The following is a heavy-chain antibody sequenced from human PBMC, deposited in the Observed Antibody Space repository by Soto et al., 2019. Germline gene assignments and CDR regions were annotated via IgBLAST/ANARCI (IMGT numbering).Heavy chain of an antibody. CDR3: ARDRIMITFGGVIVSAFDY. CDR2: INHSGST. D-gene: IGHD3-16*02. Sequence: QVQLQQWGAGLLKPSETLSLTCAVYGGSFSGYYWSWIRQPPGKGLEWIGAINHSGSTNYNPSLKGRVTISVDTSKNQFSLKLSSVTAADTAVYYCARDRIMITFGGVIVSAFDYWGQGTLVTVSS. CDR1: GGSFSGYY. V-gene: IGHV4-34*01. J-gene: IGHJ4*02.